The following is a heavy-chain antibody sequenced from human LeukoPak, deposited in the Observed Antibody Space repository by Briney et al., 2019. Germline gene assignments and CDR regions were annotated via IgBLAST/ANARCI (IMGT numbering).Heavy chain of an antibody. D-gene: IGHD1-26*01. CDR2: ISYSGST. V-gene: IGHV4-61*01. CDR1: GGSISISGGSISSYY. Sequence: SETLSLTCTVSGGSISISGGSISSYYWSWVRQPPGKGLEWIGYISYSGSTNYNPSLKSRVTISVDTSKNQFSLKLGSVTAADTAMYYCARSGGYWGQGTLVTVSS. CDR3: ARSGGY. J-gene: IGHJ4*02.